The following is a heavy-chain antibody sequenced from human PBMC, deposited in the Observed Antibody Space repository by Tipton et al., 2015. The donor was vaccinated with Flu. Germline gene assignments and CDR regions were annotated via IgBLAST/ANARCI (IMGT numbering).Heavy chain of an antibody. CDR2: ILTGGST. CDR3: ARLAYSYDIRGYYFDS. Sequence: TLSLTCTVSGTSIIDDYWSWIRQPAGKGLEWIGRILTGGSTNYNPSLKSRVTMSVDTSKNQFSLKLSSVTAADTAVYYCARLAYSYDIRGYYFDSWGQGTLVTVSS. D-gene: IGHD5-18*01. V-gene: IGHV4-4*07. CDR1: GTSIIDDY. J-gene: IGHJ4*02.